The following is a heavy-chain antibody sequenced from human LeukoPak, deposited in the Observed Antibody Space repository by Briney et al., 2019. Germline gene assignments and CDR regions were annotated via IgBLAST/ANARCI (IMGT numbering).Heavy chain of an antibody. D-gene: IGHD3-10*01. CDR3: ARGSVWFGKSGKFDY. CDR2: IYYSGST. J-gene: IGHJ4*02. CDR1: GGSISSYY. Sequence: PSETLSLTCTVSGGSISSYYWNWIRQPAGKGLEWIGCIYYSGSTNYNPSLKSRITISVDTSKNQFSLKLSSVTAADTAVYYCARGSVWFGKSGKFDYWGQGTLVTVSS. V-gene: IGHV4-59*01.